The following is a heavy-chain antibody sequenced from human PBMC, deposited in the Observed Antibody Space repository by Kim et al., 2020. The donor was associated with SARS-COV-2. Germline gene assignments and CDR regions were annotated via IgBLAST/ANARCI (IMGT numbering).Heavy chain of an antibody. CDR1: GGSFSGYY. Sequence: SETLSLTCAVYGGSFSGYYWSWIRQPPGKGLEWIGEINHSGSTNYNPSLKSRVTISVDTSKNQFSLKLSSVTAADTAVYYCASPGYGGAFDIWGQGTMVTVSS. V-gene: IGHV4-34*01. J-gene: IGHJ3*02. D-gene: IGHD5-12*01. CDR2: INHSGST. CDR3: ASPGYGGAFDI.